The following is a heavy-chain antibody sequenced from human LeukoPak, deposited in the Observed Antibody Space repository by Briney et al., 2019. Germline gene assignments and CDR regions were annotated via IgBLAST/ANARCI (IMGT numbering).Heavy chain of an antibody. J-gene: IGHJ6*02. V-gene: IGHV4-39*01. CDR1: GAFISSSDSY. Sequence: SETLSLTCTVSGAFISSSDSYWLWIRQPPGKGLEWLGSIYRRGSTSYNPSLKSRVTVSEDMSKNHFSLRLSSVTAADTAVYYCARHVQDLGIKVWGQGTTVTVSS. CDR2: IYRRGST. CDR3: ARHVQDLGIKV.